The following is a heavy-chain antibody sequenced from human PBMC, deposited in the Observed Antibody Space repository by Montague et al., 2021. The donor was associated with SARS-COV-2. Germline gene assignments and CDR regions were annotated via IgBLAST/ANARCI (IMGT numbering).Heavy chain of an antibody. CDR2: VYYSGAN. CDR3: ARRINSGSYFDS. D-gene: IGHD1-26*01. CDR1: APGTETCYSG. J-gene: IGHJ4*02. Sequence: SETLSLTCPVPAPGTETCYSGSDWMRQRPDSRLEKIANVYYSGANNYNAALKSRLTISVDTSKNQFSLKLNSVTAADTAVYYCARRINSGSYFDSWGQGTLVTVSS. V-gene: IGHV4-39*01.